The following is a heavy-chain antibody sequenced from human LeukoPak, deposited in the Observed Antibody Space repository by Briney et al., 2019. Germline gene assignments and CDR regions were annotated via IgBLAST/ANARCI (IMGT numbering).Heavy chain of an antibody. Sequence: PGGSLRLSCAASGFTFCSYEMNRVRQAPGKGLGWVSYISSSGSTKYYADSVKGRFTISRDNAKNSLYLQMNSLRAEDTAVYYCARMGNVGHSGYDYNGYFDYWGQGTLVTVSS. J-gene: IGHJ4*02. CDR1: GFTFCSYE. V-gene: IGHV3-48*03. CDR2: ISSSGSTK. CDR3: ARMGNVGHSGYDYNGYFDY. D-gene: IGHD5-12*01.